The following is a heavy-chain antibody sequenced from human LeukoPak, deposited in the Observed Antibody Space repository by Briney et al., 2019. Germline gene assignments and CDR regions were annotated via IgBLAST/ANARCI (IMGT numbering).Heavy chain of an antibody. CDR3: ARGGDLTGYYSTVDAFDI. Sequence: ASVKVSCKASGYTFTSYGISWVRQAPGQGLEWMGWISAYNGNTNYAQKLQGRVTMTTDTSTSTAYMELRSLRSDDTAVYYCARGGDLTGYYSTVDAFDIWGQGTMVTVSP. CDR2: ISAYNGNT. V-gene: IGHV1-18*01. CDR1: GYTFTSYG. D-gene: IGHD3-9*01. J-gene: IGHJ3*02.